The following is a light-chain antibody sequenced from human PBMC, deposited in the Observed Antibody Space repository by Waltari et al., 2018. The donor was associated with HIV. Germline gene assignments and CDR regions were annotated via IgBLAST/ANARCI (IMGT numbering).Light chain of an antibody. V-gene: IGLV2-8*01. CDR2: EVS. CDR3: SSYAGSNNLV. J-gene: IGLJ2*01. CDR1: SSAVGGYNY. Sequence: QSPLPQPPSASGPPGQSVTLPCTGTSSAVGGYNYVSWYQQHPGKAPKLMIYEVSKRPSGVPDRFSGSKSGNTASLTVSGLQAEDEADYYCSSYAGSNNLVFGGGTKLTVL.